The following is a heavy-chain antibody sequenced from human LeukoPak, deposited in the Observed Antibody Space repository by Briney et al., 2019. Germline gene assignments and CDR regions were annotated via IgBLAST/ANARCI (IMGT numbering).Heavy chain of an antibody. V-gene: IGHV3-66*01. CDR2: ISSAGTT. J-gene: IGHJ4*02. D-gene: IGHD1-1*01. Sequence: GGSLRLSCAASGFTVSSSYMSWVRQAPGKGLEWVSIISSAGTTYYADSVKGRFTISRDNSKNTVYLQVNSLRDEDTAVYYCARDLEATNTYYFDYWGQGTMVTVSS. CDR1: GFTVSSSY. CDR3: ARDLEATNTYYFDY.